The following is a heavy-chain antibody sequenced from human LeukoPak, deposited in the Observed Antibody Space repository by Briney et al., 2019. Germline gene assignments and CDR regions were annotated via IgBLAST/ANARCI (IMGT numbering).Heavy chain of an antibody. V-gene: IGHV4-30-4*08. CDR2: IYYSGST. Sequence: SETLSLTCIVSGGSISSGDYYWSWIRQPPGKGLEWIGYIYYSGSTYYNPSLKSRVTISVDTSKNQFSLKLSSVTAADTAVYYCARGHYYDSSGTRQAFDIWGQGTMVTVSS. CDR3: ARGHYYDSSGTRQAFDI. J-gene: IGHJ3*02. D-gene: IGHD3-22*01. CDR1: GGSISSGDYY.